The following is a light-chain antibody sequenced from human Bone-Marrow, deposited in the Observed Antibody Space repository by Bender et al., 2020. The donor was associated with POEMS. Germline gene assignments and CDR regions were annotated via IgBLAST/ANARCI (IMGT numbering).Light chain of an antibody. V-gene: IGLV2-14*02. CDR1: SADVGLYTL. CDR3: SSYTSVRTWV. CDR2: DVN. Sequence: QSALTQPASVSGSPGQSVTISCAGTSADVGLYTLVSWYQQYPGTAPQVIIYDVNNRPSGVSNRFSGSKSGNTASLTISGLQAEDEADYFCSSYTSVRTWVFGGGTKLTVL. J-gene: IGLJ3*02.